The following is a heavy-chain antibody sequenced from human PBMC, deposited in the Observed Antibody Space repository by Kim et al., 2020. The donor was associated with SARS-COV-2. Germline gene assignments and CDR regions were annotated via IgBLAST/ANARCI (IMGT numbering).Heavy chain of an antibody. CDR3: AVLEIYYDHDP. CDR2: GGT. D-gene: IGHD3-22*01. Sequence: GGTYYNPSLKSRVTISVDMAKNKFSLKLSSVTAADTAVYYCAVLEIYYDHDPWGQGTLVTVSS. J-gene: IGHJ5*02. V-gene: IGHV4-39*01.